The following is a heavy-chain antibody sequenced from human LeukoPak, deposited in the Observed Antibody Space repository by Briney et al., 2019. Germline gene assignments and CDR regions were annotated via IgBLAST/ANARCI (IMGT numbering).Heavy chain of an antibody. D-gene: IGHD6-13*01. CDR1: GYTDRRYA. Sequence: HPGGSLRLSCTASGYTDRRYAMSWVRQAPGKGLEWVSVVSGSGGSTYYADSVKGRFTISRDNSKNTLYLQMNSLRAEDTAVYYCAKAVRGYSRSSDYWGQGALVTVSS. CDR3: AKAVRGYSRSSDY. J-gene: IGHJ4*02. V-gene: IGHV3-23*01. CDR2: VSGSGGST.